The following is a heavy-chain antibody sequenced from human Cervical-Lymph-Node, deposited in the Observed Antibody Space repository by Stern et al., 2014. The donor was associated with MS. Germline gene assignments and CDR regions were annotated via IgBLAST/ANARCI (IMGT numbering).Heavy chain of an antibody. Sequence: VQLVESGSELKKPGASVKVSCKASGYTFTRNAMNWVRQAPGQRLEWMGWINTSTGNSTYAQFFTGRFVVSLDTTASTAYLQISSLKAEAPAIYYCARVKPAAILDYWGQGTLVTVSS. D-gene: IGHD2-2*01. CDR3: ARVKPAAILDY. CDR2: INTSTGNS. CDR1: GYTFTRNA. V-gene: IGHV7-4-1*02. J-gene: IGHJ4*02.